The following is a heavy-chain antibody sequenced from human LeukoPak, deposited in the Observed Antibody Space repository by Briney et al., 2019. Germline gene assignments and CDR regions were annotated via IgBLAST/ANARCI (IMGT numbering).Heavy chain of an antibody. Sequence: GGSLRLSCAASGFTFSSYEMNWVRQAPGKGLEWVSYISSSATAIYYADSVKGRFTISRDNARNSLYLQMNSLRAEDTAVYYCAELGITMIGGVWGKGTTVTISS. J-gene: IGHJ6*04. CDR3: AELGITMIGGV. V-gene: IGHV3-48*03. D-gene: IGHD3-10*02. CDR1: GFTFSSYE. CDR2: ISSSATAI.